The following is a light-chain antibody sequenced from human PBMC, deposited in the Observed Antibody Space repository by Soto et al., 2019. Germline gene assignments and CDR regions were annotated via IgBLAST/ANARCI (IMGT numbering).Light chain of an antibody. CDR2: NVS. CDR3: SSYTSSSTYV. Sequence: QSVLNQPASVSGSPGQSITISCTGTSSDVGGYNSVSWYQQHPGKAPKLMIYNVSNRPSGVSNRFSGSKSGNTASLTISGLQAEDEADYYCSSYTSSSTYVFGTGTKVTVL. J-gene: IGLJ1*01. V-gene: IGLV2-14*01. CDR1: SSDVGGYNS.